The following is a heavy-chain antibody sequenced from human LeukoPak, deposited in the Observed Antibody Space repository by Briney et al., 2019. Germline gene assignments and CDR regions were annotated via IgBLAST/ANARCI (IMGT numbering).Heavy chain of an antibody. CDR1: AFTFSSHA. J-gene: IGHJ4*02. V-gene: IGHV3-23*01. D-gene: IGHD3-22*01. CDR3: VYYDSSGYYYGRLRY. CDR2: ISADGANT. Sequence: GGSLRLSCAASAFTFSSHAMSWVRQTPGKRLEWVSGISADGANTLYADSVKGRFTISRDNSKNTLYLHMRSLRAEDAAMYFCVYYDSSGYYYGRLRYWGQGTPVTVSS.